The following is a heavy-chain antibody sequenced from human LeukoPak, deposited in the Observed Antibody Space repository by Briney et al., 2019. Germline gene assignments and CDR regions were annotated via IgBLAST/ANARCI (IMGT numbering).Heavy chain of an antibody. CDR1: GYTYTRYY. J-gene: IGHJ4*02. Sequence: GASVKVSCKASGYTYTRYYIHWVRQAPGQGLEWMGWMNPNSGGRNYAQKFQGRVTMTRDTSISTAYMQLSRLRSADTAVYYCARVGEYGSGSYLLYWGEGTLVTVSS. CDR2: MNPNSGGR. CDR3: ARVGEYGSGSYLLY. V-gene: IGHV1-2*02. D-gene: IGHD3-10*01.